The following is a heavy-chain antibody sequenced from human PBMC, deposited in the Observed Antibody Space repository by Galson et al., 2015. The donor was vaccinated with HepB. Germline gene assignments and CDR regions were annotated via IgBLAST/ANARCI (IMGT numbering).Heavy chain of an antibody. V-gene: IGHV1-69*06. D-gene: IGHD6-6*01. CDR3: ARAVTEYSSSWESGSLDY. Sequence: SVKVSCKASGGTFRTYTISWVRQAPGQGLEWMGEITPLFGTANYAQKFQGRVTITADKSTSTAYMELSSLRSEDTAVYYCARAVTEYSSSWESGSLDYWGQGTLVTVSS. J-gene: IGHJ4*02. CDR2: ITPLFGTA. CDR1: GGTFRTYT.